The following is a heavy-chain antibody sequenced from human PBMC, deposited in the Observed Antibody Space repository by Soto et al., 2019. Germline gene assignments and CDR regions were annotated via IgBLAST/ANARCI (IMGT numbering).Heavy chain of an antibody. D-gene: IGHD2-15*01. CDR3: ARELEDIGPSYGMDV. CDR1: GYTFTSYG. J-gene: IGHJ6*02. V-gene: IGHV1-18*01. Sequence: GASVKVSCKASGYTFTSYGISWVRQAPGQGLEWMGWISAYNGNTNYAQKLQGRVTMTTDTSTSTAYMELRSRRSDDTAVYYCARELEDIGPSYGMDVWGQGTTFTVS. CDR2: ISAYNGNT.